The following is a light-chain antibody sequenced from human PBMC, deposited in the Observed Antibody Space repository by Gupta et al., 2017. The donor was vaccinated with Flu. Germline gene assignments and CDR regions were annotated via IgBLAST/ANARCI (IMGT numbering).Light chain of an antibody. J-gene: IGLJ1*01. Sequence: SSIDGNYDRNCYQHLPGKANTLIIYYDDVLTSGVADRFAGSESGSSASLAISGLQSEDEADYYCGACDDSMNSIFVFGTGTKVTVL. CDR1: SSIDGNYD. CDR2: YDD. CDR3: GACDDSMNSIFV. V-gene: IGLV1-36*01.